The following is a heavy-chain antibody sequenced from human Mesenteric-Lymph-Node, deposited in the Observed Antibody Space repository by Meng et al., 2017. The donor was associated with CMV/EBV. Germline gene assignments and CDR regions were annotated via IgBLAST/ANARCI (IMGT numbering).Heavy chain of an antibody. CDR1: GGSVSSGSHY. CDR2: IYYSGST. CDR3: ARGTYYDFWSGYSGDAFDI. J-gene: IGHJ3*02. Sequence: SETLSLTCTVSGGSVSSGSHYWSWIRQPPGKGLEWIGCIYYSGSTNYNPSLKNRVTISVDTSNNQFSLKLSSVTAADTAVYYCARGTYYDFWSGYSGDAFDIWGQGTMVTVSS. D-gene: IGHD3-3*01. V-gene: IGHV4-61*01.